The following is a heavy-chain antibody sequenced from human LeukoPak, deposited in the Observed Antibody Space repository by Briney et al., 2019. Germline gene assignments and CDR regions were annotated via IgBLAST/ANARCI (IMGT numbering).Heavy chain of an antibody. Sequence: PGGSLRLSCAASGFTFSSYSMNWVRQAPGKGLEWVSSISSSSSYIYYADSVKGRFTISRDNAKNSLYLQMNSLRAEDTAVYYCARDHMVRGVTALYYFDYWGQGTLVTVSP. J-gene: IGHJ4*02. CDR3: ARDHMVRGVTALYYFDY. CDR2: ISSSSSYI. V-gene: IGHV3-21*01. D-gene: IGHD3-10*01. CDR1: GFTFSSYS.